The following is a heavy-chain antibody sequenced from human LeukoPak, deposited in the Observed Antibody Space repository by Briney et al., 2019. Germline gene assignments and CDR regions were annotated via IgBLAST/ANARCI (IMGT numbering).Heavy chain of an antibody. D-gene: IGHD3-10*01. CDR2: IYPGDSDT. V-gene: IGHV5-51*01. CDR3: ARQDASGTYDAFDV. CDR1: GYLFTSYW. J-gene: IGHJ3*01. Sequence: KSGESLKISCKDSGYLFTSYWIAWVRQRPGKGLEWMGIIYPGDSDTRYSPSFQGRVTISADKSINTAYLLWSSLQASDTATYYRARQDASGTYDAFDVWGQGTVVTV.